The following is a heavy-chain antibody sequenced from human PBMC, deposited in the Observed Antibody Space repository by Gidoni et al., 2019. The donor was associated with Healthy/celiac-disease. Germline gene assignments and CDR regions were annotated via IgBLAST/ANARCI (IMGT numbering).Heavy chain of an antibody. D-gene: IGHD2-8*02. CDR3: ARDPDKLNWNWFDP. J-gene: IGHJ5*02. V-gene: IGHV3-21*01. CDR1: GFPSSSYS. CDR2: ISSSSSYI. Sequence: ELQLVESGGGLVKPGGSLRLPCPASGFPSSSYSMNWVRQAPGKGLEWVSSISSSSSYIYYADSVKGRFTISRDNAKNSLYLQMNSLRAEDTAVYYCARDPDKLNWNWFDPWGQGTLVTVSS.